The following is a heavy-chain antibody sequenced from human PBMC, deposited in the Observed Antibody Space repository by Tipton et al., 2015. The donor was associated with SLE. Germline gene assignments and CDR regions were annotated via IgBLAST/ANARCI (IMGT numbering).Heavy chain of an antibody. CDR3: ARGGNY. V-gene: IGHV4-38-2*01. CDR2: IYYSGST. CDR1: GFTFSSYA. D-gene: IGHD3-16*01. J-gene: IGHJ4*02. Sequence: LRLSCAASGFTFSSYAMSWVRQPPGKGLEWIGSIYYSGSTYYNPSLKSRVTISVDTSKNQFSLKLSSVTAANTAVYYCARGGNYWGQGTLVTVSS.